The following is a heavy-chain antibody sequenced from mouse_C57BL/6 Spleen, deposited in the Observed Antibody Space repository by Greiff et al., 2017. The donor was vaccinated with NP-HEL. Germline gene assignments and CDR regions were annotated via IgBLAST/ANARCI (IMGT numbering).Heavy chain of an antibody. CDR1: GYTFTDYY. CDR2: INPNNGGT. J-gene: IGHJ4*01. Sequence: EVQLQQSGPELVKPGASVKISCKASGYTFTDYYMNWVKQSHGKSLEWIGDINPNNGGTSYNQKFKGKATLTVDKSSSTAYMELRSLTSEDSAVYYCASSYYYGRGDYWGQGTSVTVSS. CDR3: ASSYYYGRGDY. D-gene: IGHD1-1*01. V-gene: IGHV1-26*01.